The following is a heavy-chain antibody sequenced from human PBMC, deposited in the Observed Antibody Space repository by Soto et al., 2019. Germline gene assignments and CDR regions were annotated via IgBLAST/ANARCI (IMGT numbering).Heavy chain of an antibody. CDR3: ARPYYIAAAGTGFNY. CDR1: GGSFSVFY. CDR2: INHSGST. Sequence: SETLSLTCAVYGGSFSVFYWSWIRQPPGKGLEWIGEINHSGSTNYNPSLKSRVTLSVDTSKNQFSLKLSSLTAADTAVYYCARPYYIAAAGTGFNYWGPGTLVTVSS. D-gene: IGHD6-13*01. J-gene: IGHJ4*02. V-gene: IGHV4-34*01.